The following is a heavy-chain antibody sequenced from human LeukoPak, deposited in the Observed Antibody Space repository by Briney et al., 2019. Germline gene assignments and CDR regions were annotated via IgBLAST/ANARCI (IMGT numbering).Heavy chain of an antibody. CDR3: SRDLSQYDFWSGYYDDDFDI. CDR2: IIPILGIA. Sequence: SVKVSCKASGGTFSSYTISWVRQAPGEGLEWMGRIIPILGIANYAQKFQGRVTITADKSTSTAYMELSSLRSEDTAMYYCSRDLSQYDFWSGYYDDDFDICGQGGLVTVSS. V-gene: IGHV1-69*04. CDR1: GGTFSSYT. J-gene: IGHJ3*02. D-gene: IGHD3-3*01.